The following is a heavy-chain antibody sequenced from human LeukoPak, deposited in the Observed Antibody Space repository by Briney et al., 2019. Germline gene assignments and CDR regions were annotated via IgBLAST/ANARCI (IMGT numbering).Heavy chain of an antibody. CDR1: GFSFSDYG. CDR3: VKGFNWYFDL. CDR2: IWYDGSIK. V-gene: IGHV3-33*06. J-gene: IGHJ2*01. Sequence: GGSLGLSCAASGFSFSDYGVHWVRQAPGKGLEWVAVIWYDGSIKYYADSVKGRSTISRDNSRNTVYLQMNSLRAEDTAVYYCVKGFNWYFDLWGRGTLVTVSS.